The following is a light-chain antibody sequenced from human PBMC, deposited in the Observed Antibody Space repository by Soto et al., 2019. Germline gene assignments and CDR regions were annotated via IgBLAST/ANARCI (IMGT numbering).Light chain of an antibody. CDR1: QGIRNY. V-gene: IGKV1-17*01. Sequence: DDQMTLSPVTLSATVGDRVTITCRASQGIRNYLGWYQQKPGKAPKRLIYAASSLQSGVPARFSGSGSGTKFTLTICSLQPDDFPTYFSPQYHTFPSTSCQGTMVDI. J-gene: IGKJ1*01. CDR2: AAS. CDR3: PQYHTFPST.